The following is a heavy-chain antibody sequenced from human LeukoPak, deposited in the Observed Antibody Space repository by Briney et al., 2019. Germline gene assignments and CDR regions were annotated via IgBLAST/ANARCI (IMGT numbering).Heavy chain of an antibody. V-gene: IGHV1-69*04. D-gene: IGHD3-10*01. CDR3: AREVGETDYGSGSYYFDY. Sequence: GASVKVSCKATGGTFSSYAISWVRQAPGQGLEWVGRIIPILGIANYAQKFQGRVTITADKSTSTAYMELSSLRSEDTAVYYCAREVGETDYGSGSYYFDYWGQGTLVTVSS. J-gene: IGHJ4*02. CDR1: GGTFSSYA. CDR2: IIPILGIA.